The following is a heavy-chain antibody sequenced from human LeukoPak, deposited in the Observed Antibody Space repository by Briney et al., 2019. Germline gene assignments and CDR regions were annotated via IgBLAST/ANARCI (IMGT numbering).Heavy chain of an antibody. CDR2: IWYDGSNK. D-gene: IGHD6-19*01. CDR3: ARDKYSSGWRNSNWFDP. Sequence: GRSLRLSCAASGFTFSSYGMHWVRQAPGKGLEWVAVIWYDGSNKYYADSVKGRFTISRDNSKNTLYLQMNSLRAEDTAVYYCARDKYSSGWRNSNWFDPWGQGTLITVSS. V-gene: IGHV3-33*01. CDR1: GFTFSSYG. J-gene: IGHJ5*02.